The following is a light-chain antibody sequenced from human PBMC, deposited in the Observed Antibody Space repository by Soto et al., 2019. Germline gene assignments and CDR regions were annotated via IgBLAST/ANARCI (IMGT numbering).Light chain of an antibody. V-gene: IGLV2-14*01. CDR3: SSYTSSSNYV. CDR2: DVS. J-gene: IGLJ1*01. Sequence: QSVLTQPASVSGSPGQSITISCTGTSSDVGGYNYVSWYQQHPGKAPKLMSYDVSNRPSGVSNRFSGSKSGNTASLTISGLQAEDEADYYCSSYTSSSNYVFGTGTKLTVL. CDR1: SSDVGGYNY.